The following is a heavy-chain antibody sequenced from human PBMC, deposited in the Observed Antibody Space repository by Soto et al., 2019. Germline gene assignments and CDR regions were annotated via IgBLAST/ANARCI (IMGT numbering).Heavy chain of an antibody. CDR3: VRDGSTSWYSYDYHGMDV. CDR2: INQDGSEK. CDR1: GFTFRTYW. V-gene: IGHV3-7*05. J-gene: IGHJ6*02. D-gene: IGHD5-18*01. Sequence: EVQLVESGGGLVQPGGSLRLSCGASGFTFRTYWLSWVRQVSGKGLEWVANINQDGSEKNYVDSVKGRFTISRDNAKNSLYLQMSSLRAEDTALYYCVRDGSTSWYSYDYHGMDVWGQGTTVTVSS.